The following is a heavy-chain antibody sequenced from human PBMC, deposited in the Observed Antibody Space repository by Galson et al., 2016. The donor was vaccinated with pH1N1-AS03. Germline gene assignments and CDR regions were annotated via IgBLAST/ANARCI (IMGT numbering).Heavy chain of an antibody. CDR1: GDSLDTFS. D-gene: IGHD3-10*01. J-gene: IGHJ6*02. CDR3: ASRSSVLYSYGSVV. Sequence: SETLSLTCSVSGDSLDTFSWPWIRQPPGKGLEWIGFTFYGGSTNYNPSLKSRITISVDTSKNLFSLQLKSVTDTDTAVYYCASRSSVLYSYGSVVWGQGTTVIVSS. V-gene: IGHV4-59*01. CDR2: TFYGGST.